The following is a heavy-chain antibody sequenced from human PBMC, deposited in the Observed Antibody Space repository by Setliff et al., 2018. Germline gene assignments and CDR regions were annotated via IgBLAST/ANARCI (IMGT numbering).Heavy chain of an antibody. CDR2: IYPDDSDT. J-gene: IGHJ6*03. CDR1: GYSFSTYW. V-gene: IGHV5-51*01. Sequence: GESLKISSKGSGYSFSTYWIGWVRQMPGKGLEWMGIIYPDDSDTRYSPSFQGQVTMSADKSISTAYLQWSSLEASDTAIYYCARHLKQPFSTYFYYMDVWGKGTTVTVS. D-gene: IGHD6-13*01. CDR3: ARHLKQPFSTYFYYMDV.